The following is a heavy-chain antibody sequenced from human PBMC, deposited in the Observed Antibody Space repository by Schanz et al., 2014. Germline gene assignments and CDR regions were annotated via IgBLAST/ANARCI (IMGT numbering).Heavy chain of an antibody. D-gene: IGHD5-12*01. CDR3: ARDFHGYGPHLDY. CDR1: GFTFSSYD. CDR2: LWHDGSKK. Sequence: VHLLESGGGLVPPGGSLRLSCAASGFTFSSYDVFWVRQAPGKGLEWVAILWHDGSKKYYADSVKGRFTVSRDNSKNTLYLQLNSLRAEDTAVYYCARDFHGYGPHLDYWGQGSLVTVSS. J-gene: IGHJ4*02. V-gene: IGHV3-33*08.